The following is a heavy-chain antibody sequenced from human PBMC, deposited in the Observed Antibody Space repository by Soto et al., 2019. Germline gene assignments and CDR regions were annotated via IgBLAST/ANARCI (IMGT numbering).Heavy chain of an antibody. CDR3: AHRLTRFSWTYDLLAD. CDR2: IYWDDDK. J-gene: IGHJ4*02. V-gene: IGHV2-5*02. D-gene: IGHD3-9*01. CDR1: GFSLTSSGVG. Sequence: SGPTLVNPTQTLTLTCTFSGFSLTSSGVGVGWIRQPPGKALECLALIYWDDDKRYSPSLKSRLTITKDTSKNQVVLTVTNMDPMDTATYYCAHRLTRFSWTYDLLADWGQGALVTVSS.